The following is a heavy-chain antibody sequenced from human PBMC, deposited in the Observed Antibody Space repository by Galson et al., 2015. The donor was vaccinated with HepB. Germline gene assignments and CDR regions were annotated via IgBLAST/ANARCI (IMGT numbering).Heavy chain of an antibody. CDR3: TRGGGGSAFDYYYYMDV. V-gene: IGHV3-49*03. J-gene: IGHJ6*03. D-gene: IGHD2-15*01. CDR1: GFTFGDYA. Sequence: SLRLSCAASGFTFGDYAMSWFRQAPGKGLEWVGFIRSKAYGGTTEYAASVKGRFTISRDDSKSIAYLQMNSLKTEDSAVYYCTRGGGGSAFDYYYYMDVWGKGTTVTVSS. CDR2: IRSKAYGGTT.